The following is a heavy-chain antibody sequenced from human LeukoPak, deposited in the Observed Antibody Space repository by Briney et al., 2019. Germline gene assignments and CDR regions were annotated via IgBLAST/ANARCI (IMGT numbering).Heavy chain of an antibody. CDR2: ISGSGDNT. J-gene: IGHJ4*02. CDR1: GFTFSTFA. D-gene: IGHD2-15*01. V-gene: IGHV3-23*01. Sequence: GGSLRLSCAASGFTFSTFAMIWVRQAPGKGLEWVSSISGSGDNTYYSDSVKGRFTISRDNSKYTLYLQMNSLRVEDTAVYYCARGQTPTDYSSFDYWGQGTLVTVSS. CDR3: ARGQTPTDYSSFDY.